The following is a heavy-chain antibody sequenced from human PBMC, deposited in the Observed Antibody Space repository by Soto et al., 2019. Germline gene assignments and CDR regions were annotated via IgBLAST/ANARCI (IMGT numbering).Heavy chain of an antibody. CDR2: TYHSGGT. V-gene: IGHV4-30-2*01. Sequence: QLQLQESGSGLVKPSQTLSLTCVVSGDSISSGGYSWNWIRQPPGKGLGWIGHTYHSGGTLYNPSLDSRLTISVDQSKNHFSLRLTSVTAADRAVYYCARDSLSGYSLDYWGQGTLVSVSS. CDR1: GDSISSGGYS. CDR3: ARDSLSGYSLDY. D-gene: IGHD3-22*01. J-gene: IGHJ4*02.